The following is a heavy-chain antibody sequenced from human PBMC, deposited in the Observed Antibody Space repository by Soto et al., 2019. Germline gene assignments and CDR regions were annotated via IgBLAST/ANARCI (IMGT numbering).Heavy chain of an antibody. J-gene: IGHJ4*02. Sequence: SETLSLTCTVSGGSISSYYWSWIRQPPGKGLEWIGYIYCSGSTNYNPSLKSRVTISVDMSKDQFSLKLSSVTAADTAVYYCARRYGPGFDYWGQGTLVTVSS. CDR2: IYCSGST. CDR1: GGSISSYY. CDR3: ARRYGPGFDY. D-gene: IGHD4-17*01. V-gene: IGHV4-59*08.